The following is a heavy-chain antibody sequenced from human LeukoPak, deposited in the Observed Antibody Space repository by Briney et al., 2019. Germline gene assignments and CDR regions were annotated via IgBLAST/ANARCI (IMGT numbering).Heavy chain of an antibody. CDR1: GGSISSYY. CDR3: ARRVRGVNDAFDI. D-gene: IGHD3-10*01. V-gene: IGHV4-4*07. CDR2: IYTSGTI. Sequence: PSETLSLTCTVSGGSISSYYWSWIRQPAGTALEWIGRIYTSGTITYNPSLKSRVTMSVDTSKNQFALKLSSVTAADTAVYYCARRVRGVNDAFDIWGQGTIVTVSS. J-gene: IGHJ3*02.